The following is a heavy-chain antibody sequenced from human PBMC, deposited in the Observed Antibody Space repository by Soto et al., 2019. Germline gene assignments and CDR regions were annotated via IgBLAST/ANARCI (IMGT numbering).Heavy chain of an antibody. J-gene: IGHJ6*02. Sequence: ASVKSSCTASGYTFTSYHIHWVRQTPVQGLEWMGVINPTGASTSYAQKFQGRVTMTRDTPTSTVYMELSSLRSEDTAVYYCARDFTPYTIAYGMDVWGQGTTVTVSS. CDR2: INPTGAST. V-gene: IGHV1-46*01. D-gene: IGHD2-8*01. CDR1: GYTFTSYH. CDR3: ARDFTPYTIAYGMDV.